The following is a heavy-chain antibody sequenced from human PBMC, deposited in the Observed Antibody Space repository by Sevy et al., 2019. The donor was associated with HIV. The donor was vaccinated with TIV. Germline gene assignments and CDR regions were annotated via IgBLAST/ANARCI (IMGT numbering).Heavy chain of an antibody. CDR2: ISGIVGST. V-gene: IGHV3-23*01. J-gene: IGHJ4*02. CDR1: GFTFSSYA. D-gene: IGHD3-10*01. Sequence: GGSLRLSCAASGFTFSSYAMSWVRQAPGKGLEWGSSISGIVGSTFYADSVKGRFTCSRDNSKNTLYLQMNSLRAEDTAVYYCAKATNGYYGSGREGHYFDYWGQGTLVTVSS. CDR3: AKATNGYYGSGREGHYFDY.